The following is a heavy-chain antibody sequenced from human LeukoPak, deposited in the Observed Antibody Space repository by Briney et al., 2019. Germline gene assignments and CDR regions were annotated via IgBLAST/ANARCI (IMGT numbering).Heavy chain of an antibody. CDR2: ISNSGRTI. Sequence: GGSLRLSCAASGFSFRTYEMNWVRQAPGRRLEWVSYISNSGRTIYYADSVKGRFTISRDDAKNSLYLQMSSLRAEDTAIYYCARADMAVVPVFDYWGQGTLVTVSS. J-gene: IGHJ4*02. D-gene: IGHD6-19*01. V-gene: IGHV3-48*03. CDR3: ARADMAVVPVFDY. CDR1: GFSFRTYE.